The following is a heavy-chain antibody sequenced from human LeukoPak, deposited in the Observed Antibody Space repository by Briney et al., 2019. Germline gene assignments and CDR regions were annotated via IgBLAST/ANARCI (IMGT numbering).Heavy chain of an antibody. CDR1: VHSLQLYF. CDR3: GVGREYDCSWGTYRPFDN. CDR2: FYYSGDS. V-gene: IGHV4-59*01. J-gene: IGHJ4*02. D-gene: IGHD3-16*02. Sequence: SETLSLTCSVYVHSLQLYFCNWNRQPPGKGLEWVGLFYYSGDSNYNPSLNSRVTMSLDRSKNQFSLRLTSVTASDTAVYYCGVGREYDCSWGTYRPFDNWGQGTLVTVSS.